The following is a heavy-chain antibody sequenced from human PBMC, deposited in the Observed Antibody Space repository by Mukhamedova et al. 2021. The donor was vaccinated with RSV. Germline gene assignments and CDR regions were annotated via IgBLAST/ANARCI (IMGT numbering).Heavy chain of an antibody. Sequence: SGMHWVRQAPGKGLAWVAVISDAGSTTYYADSVKGRFTISRDNSKNILHLHLNNLRLDDTAVYYCAKDPSDYSDYGASFEY. CDR1: SG. CDR2: ISDAGSTT. D-gene: IGHD4-11*01. V-gene: IGHV3-30*18. J-gene: IGHJ1*01. CDR3: AKDPSDYSDYGASFEY.